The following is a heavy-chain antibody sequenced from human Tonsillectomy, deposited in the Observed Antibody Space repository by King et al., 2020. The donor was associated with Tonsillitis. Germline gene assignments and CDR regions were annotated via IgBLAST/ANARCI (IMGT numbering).Heavy chain of an antibody. V-gene: IGHV3-23*04. CDR2: ISGSGGST. D-gene: IGHD5-18*01. J-gene: IGHJ6*02. CDR3: AKDRAAMITPTGSMDV. CDR1: TFTFSSYA. Sequence: VQLVESGGGLVQPGGSLRLSCTASTFTFSSYAMSWVRQAPGKGLEWVSGISGSGGSTFYADSVKGRFTISRDNSKYTLYVQMNSLKAEDTALYYCAKDRAAMITPTGSMDVWGQGTTVTVSS.